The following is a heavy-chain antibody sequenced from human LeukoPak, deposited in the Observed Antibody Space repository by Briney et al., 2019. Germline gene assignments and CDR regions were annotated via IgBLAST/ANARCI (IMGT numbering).Heavy chain of an antibody. CDR1: GGTFSSYA. Sequence: SVKVSCKASGGTFSSYAISWVRQAPGQGLEWMGGIIPIFGTANYAQKFQGRVTITADESTSTAYMELSSLRSEDTAVYYCARCGYSYGYADYWGQGTLVTVSS. D-gene: IGHD5-18*01. CDR3: ARCGYSYGYADY. V-gene: IGHV1-69*13. CDR2: IIPIFGTA. J-gene: IGHJ4*02.